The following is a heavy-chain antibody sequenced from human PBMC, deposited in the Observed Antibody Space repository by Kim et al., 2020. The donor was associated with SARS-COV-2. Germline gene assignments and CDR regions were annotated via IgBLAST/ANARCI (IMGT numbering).Heavy chain of an antibody. CDR3: AREQWELGGAFDI. V-gene: IGHV4-34*01. D-gene: IGHD1-26*01. CDR2: INHSGST. Sequence: SETLSLTCAVYGGSFSGYYWSWIRQPPGKGLEWIGEINHSGSTNYNPSLKSRVTISVDTSKNQFSLKLSSVTAADTAVYYCAREQWELGGAFDIWGQGTMVTVSS. J-gene: IGHJ3*02. CDR1: GGSFSGYY.